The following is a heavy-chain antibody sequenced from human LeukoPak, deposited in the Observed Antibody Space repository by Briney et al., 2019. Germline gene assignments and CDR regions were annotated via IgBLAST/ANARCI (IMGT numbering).Heavy chain of an antibody. Sequence: GGSLRLSCEASGFTFGDCGMSWVRQAPGKGLEWVSGINWDGGSPRYADSVKGRFTISRDNAKNSLYLQMNSLRAEDTALYHCARDLARGGPHARLNYYMDVWGKGTTVTVSS. CDR1: GFTFGDCG. D-gene: IGHD3-16*01. V-gene: IGHV3-20*01. J-gene: IGHJ6*03. CDR2: INWDGGSP. CDR3: ARDLARGGPHARLNYYMDV.